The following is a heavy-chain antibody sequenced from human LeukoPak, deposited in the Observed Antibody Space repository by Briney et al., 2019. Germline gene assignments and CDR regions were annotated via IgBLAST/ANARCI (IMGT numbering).Heavy chain of an antibody. D-gene: IGHD6-13*01. CDR3: GRDGKGAAPTFYYYYYMDV. Sequence: GGSLRLSCVASGFTISGYGMHWVRHAPGQGLEWVAVIWSDGTHEYYADSVKGRFTISRDNSKTNPYLQMNSLRAEDKPNYCCGRDGKGAAPTFYYYYYMDVGGKGSTVTVSS. CDR2: IWSDGTHE. J-gene: IGHJ6*03. CDR1: GFTISGYG. V-gene: IGHV3-33*01.